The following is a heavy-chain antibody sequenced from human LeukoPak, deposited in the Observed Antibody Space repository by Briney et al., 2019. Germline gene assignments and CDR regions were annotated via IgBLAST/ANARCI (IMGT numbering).Heavy chain of an antibody. CDR2: INHSGST. J-gene: IGHJ3*02. V-gene: IGHV4-34*01. D-gene: IGHD3-22*01. Sequence: SETLSLTCAVYGGSFSGYYWSWIRQPPGKGLEWIGEINHSGSTNYSPSLRSRVTISVDTSKNQFSLKLSSVTAADTAVYFCARGPYSYDSSGAFDIWGQGTMVTVSS. CDR3: ARGPYSYDSSGAFDI. CDR1: GGSFSGYY.